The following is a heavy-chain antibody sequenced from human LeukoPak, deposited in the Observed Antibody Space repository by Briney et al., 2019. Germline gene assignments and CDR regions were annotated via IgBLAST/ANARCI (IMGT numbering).Heavy chain of an antibody. D-gene: IGHD2-2*02. V-gene: IGHV4-4*02. CDR2: IYHSGST. CDR1: GGSISSSNW. J-gene: IGHJ6*02. Sequence: SGTLSLTCAVSGGSISSSNWWSWVRQPPGKGLEWIGEIYHSGSTNYNPSLKSRVTISVDKSKNQFSLKLTSVTAADTAVYYCARDKKRGYCSSTSCYTNSYYYYGMDVWGQGTTVTVSS. CDR3: ARDKKRGYCSSTSCYTNSYYYYGMDV.